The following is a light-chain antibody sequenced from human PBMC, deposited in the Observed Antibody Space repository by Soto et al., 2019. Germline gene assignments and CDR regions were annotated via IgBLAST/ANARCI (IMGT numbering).Light chain of an antibody. CDR3: GSYTSSSSPYV. J-gene: IGLJ1*01. CDR1: SSDVGGYNY. V-gene: IGLV2-14*01. Sequence: QSALTQPASVSGSPGQSITISCTGTSSDVGGYNYVSWYQQHPGKAPKLMIYEVSNRPSGVSHRFSGSKSGNTASLTISGLQAEDEADYYCGSYTSSSSPYVFGTGTKVTVL. CDR2: EVS.